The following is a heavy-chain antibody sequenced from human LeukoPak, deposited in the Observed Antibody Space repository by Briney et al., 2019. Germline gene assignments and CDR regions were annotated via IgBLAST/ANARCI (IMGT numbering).Heavy chain of an antibody. CDR2: IYYTGST. J-gene: IGHJ4*02. CDR3: ARHMAYSSSSPFDY. V-gene: IGHV4-59*08. CDR1: AGSISSLY. D-gene: IGHD6-6*01. Sequence: PSESLSLTCSVSAGSISSLYWSWIRQPPGKGLEWIGYIYYTGSTNYNPSLKSRVTMFVDMSKNQFSLRLSSVTAADTAVYYCARHMAYSSSSPFDYWGQGTLVTVSS.